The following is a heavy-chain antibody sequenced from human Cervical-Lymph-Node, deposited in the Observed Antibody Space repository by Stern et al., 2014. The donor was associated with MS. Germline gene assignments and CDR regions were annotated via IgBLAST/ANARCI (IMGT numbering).Heavy chain of an antibody. CDR1: GVTFSNYA. V-gene: IGHV1-69*01. D-gene: IGHD3-10*01. CDR3: AREKSSSAHPFDY. J-gene: IGHJ4*02. Sequence: VHLVESGAEVKKPGSSVKVSCKTSGVTFSNYAISWVRQAPGQGLDWMGGIVPIFGTTTYAQRFRGRVTLTADESTNTVYMELSSLRSEDTAVYYCAREKSSSAHPFDYWGQGTLVTVSS. CDR2: IVPIFGTT.